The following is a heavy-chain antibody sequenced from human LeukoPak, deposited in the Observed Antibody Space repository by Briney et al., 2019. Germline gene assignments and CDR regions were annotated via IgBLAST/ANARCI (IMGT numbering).Heavy chain of an antibody. CDR3: ARGPRRITMVRGVMDFDH. CDR2: INHSGST. CDR1: GGSFSGYY. Sequence: PSETLSLTCAVYGGSFSGYYWSWIRQPPGKGLEWIGEINHSGSTNYNPSLKSRVTISVDTSKNQFSLKLSSVTAADTAVYYCARGPRRITMVRGVMDFDHWGQGTLVTVSS. J-gene: IGHJ4*02. D-gene: IGHD3-10*01. V-gene: IGHV4-34*01.